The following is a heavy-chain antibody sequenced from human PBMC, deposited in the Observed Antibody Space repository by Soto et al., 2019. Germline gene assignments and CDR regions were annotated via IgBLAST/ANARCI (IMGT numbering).Heavy chain of an antibody. CDR1: GGSISSSSYY. Sequence: LSLTCTVSGGSISSSSYYWGWIRQPPGKGLEWIGSIYYSGSTYYNPSLKSRVTISVDTSKNQFSLKLSSVTAADTAVYYCARQSVGATGDFDYWGQGTLVTVSS. J-gene: IGHJ4*02. V-gene: IGHV4-39*01. D-gene: IGHD1-26*01. CDR3: ARQSVGATGDFDY. CDR2: IYYSGST.